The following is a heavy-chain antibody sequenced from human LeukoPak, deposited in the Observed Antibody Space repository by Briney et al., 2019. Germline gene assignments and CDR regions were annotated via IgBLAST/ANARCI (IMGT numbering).Heavy chain of an antibody. D-gene: IGHD3-22*01. CDR2: IYYTGGT. J-gene: IGHJ4*02. Sequence: SETLSLTCTISGGSISNYYWSWIRQTPGKGLEWIGYIYYTGGTDYNPSLKSRVTISEDTSKNQFSLKLSSVTAADTAVYYCARRRTMTYCFDYWGQGTLVTVSS. V-gene: IGHV4-59*01. CDR3: ARRRTMTYCFDY. CDR1: GGSISNYY.